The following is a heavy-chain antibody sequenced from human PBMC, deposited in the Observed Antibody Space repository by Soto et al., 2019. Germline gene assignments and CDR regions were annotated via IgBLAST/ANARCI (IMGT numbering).Heavy chain of an antibody. CDR2: INPKSGGT. J-gene: IGHJ6*02. V-gene: IGHV1-2*04. D-gene: IGHD2-8*01. CDR1: VYSFTYYH. Sequence: XSVKVSCKASVYSFTYYHIHWVRQAPGQGLEWLGRINPKSGGTSTAQKFQGWVTMTRDRSISTVYMELTRLRSDDTAVYFCARGHSTDCSNGVCSFFYNHEMDVWGQGTTVTVSS. CDR3: ARGHSTDCSNGVCSFFYNHEMDV.